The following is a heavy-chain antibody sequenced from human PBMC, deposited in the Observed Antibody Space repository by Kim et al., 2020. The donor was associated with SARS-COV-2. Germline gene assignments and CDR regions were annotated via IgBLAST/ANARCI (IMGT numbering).Heavy chain of an antibody. CDR1: GFTFSEFW. D-gene: IGHD3-3*01. V-gene: IGHV3-74*01. CDR2: INTDGTSI. CDR3: AKSPRGNDLDY. Sequence: GGSLRLSCAASGFTFSEFWMHWVRQAPGKGLVWVSRINTDGTSINYADSVKGRFTISRDNAKNTLYLQMNSLTAEDTALYYCAKSPRGNDLDYLGQGTLV. J-gene: IGHJ4*02.